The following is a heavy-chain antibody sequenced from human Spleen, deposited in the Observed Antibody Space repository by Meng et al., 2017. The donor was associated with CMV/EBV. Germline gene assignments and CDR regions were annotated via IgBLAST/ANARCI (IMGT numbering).Heavy chain of an antibody. J-gene: IGHJ5*02. CDR3: AHSLPYNWFDP. V-gene: IGHV2-5*01. D-gene: IGHD2-21*01. CDR1: GFSLRTRGVG. CDR2: IYWNDTK. Sequence: TCTFSGFSLRTRGVGVGWIRQPPGKVLEWLALIYWNDTKHYSPSLKTRLTITKDTSKNQVVLTMTNMDPVDTATYYCAHSLPYNWFDPWGQGTLVTVSS.